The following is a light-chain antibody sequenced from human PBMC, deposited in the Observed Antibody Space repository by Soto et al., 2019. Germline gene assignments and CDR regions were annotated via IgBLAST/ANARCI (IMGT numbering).Light chain of an antibody. CDR3: SSYTSSSALNVV. CDR2: DVS. Sequence: QSVLTQPASVSGSPGQSIAISCTGISSDVAGYNYVSWYQQHPGKAPKLMIYDVSNRPSGVSNRFSGSKSGNTASLTISGLQAEDEAYYYCSSYTSSSALNVVFGGGTKLTVL. V-gene: IGLV2-14*01. J-gene: IGLJ2*01. CDR1: SSDVAGYNY.